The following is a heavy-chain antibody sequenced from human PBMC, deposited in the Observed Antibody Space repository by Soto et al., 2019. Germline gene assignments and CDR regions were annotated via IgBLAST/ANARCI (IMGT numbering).Heavy chain of an antibody. Sequence: GGSLRLSCAASGFTFSTYAMNWVRQAPGKGLEWVSNIGGSGRNTYYAESVKGRFTISRDNLKSTVHLQMNSLRAEDTAVYYCAGSTVNDAFDIWGQGTMVTVSS. J-gene: IGHJ3*02. V-gene: IGHV3-23*01. CDR3: AGSTVNDAFDI. CDR2: IGGSGRNT. CDR1: GFTFSTYA. D-gene: IGHD4-17*01.